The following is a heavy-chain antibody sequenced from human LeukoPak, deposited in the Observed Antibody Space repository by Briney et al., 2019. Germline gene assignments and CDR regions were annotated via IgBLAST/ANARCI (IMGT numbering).Heavy chain of an antibody. CDR1: GYTFTDNY. CDR2: INANSGGT. CDR3: ARDSKYTGYDWRVSYYYGMDV. J-gene: IGHJ6*02. Sequence: ASVKVSCKASGYTFTDNYIHWVRQAPGQGPEWMGWINANSGGTGYAQKFQGRVTVTRDTSISTTYMELTSLRSDDTAVYYCARDSKYTGYDWRVSYYYGMDVWGQGTAVTVAS. V-gene: IGHV1-2*02. D-gene: IGHD5-12*01.